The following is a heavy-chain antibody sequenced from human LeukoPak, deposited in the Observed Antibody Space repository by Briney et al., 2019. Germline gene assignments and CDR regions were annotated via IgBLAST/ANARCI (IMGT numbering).Heavy chain of an antibody. Sequence: PGGSLRLSCSASGFTFSSYAMHWVRQAPGKGLEYVSAISSNGGSTYYADSVKGRFTISRDNSKNTLYLQMSSLRAEDTAVYYCLNGLMTTDDYWGQGTLVTVSS. D-gene: IGHD4-17*01. CDR3: LNGLMTTDDY. V-gene: IGHV3-64D*06. CDR2: ISSNGGST. CDR1: GFTFSSYA. J-gene: IGHJ4*02.